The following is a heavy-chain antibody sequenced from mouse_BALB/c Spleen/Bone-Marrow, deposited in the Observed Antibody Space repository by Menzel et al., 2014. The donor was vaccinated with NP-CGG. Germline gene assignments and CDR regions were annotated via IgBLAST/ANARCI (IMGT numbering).Heavy chain of an antibody. CDR1: GYTFTDYY. J-gene: IGHJ1*01. CDR2: INPTNGDT. CDR3: AMGVRLYWYFDV. D-gene: IGHD2-14*01. Sequence: EVQLQESGPELVKPGASVKMSCKASGYTFTDYYMKWVKQSHGKSPEWIGDINPTNGDTFYNQKFKGKATLTVDKSSSTVYMQLDSLTSEDSAICYCAMGVRLYWYFDVWGAGTTVTVSS. V-gene: IGHV1-26*01.